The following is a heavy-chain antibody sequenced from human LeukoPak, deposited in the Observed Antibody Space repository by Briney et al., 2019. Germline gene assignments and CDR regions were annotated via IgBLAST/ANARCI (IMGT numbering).Heavy chain of an antibody. Sequence: GGSLRLSCAASGFTVSSNYMSWVRQAPGKGLEWVSVIYSGGSTYYADSVKGRFTISRDNSKNTLYLQMNSLRAEDTAVYYCARSNYDVTPYYFDTWGQGTLVTVSS. V-gene: IGHV3-66*02. CDR2: IYSGGST. CDR3: ARSNYDVTPYYFDT. CDR1: GFTVSSNY. D-gene: IGHD4-11*01. J-gene: IGHJ4*02.